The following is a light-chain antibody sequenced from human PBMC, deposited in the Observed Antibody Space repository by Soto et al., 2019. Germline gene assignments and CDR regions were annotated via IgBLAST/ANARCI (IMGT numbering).Light chain of an antibody. CDR2: GAT. CDR1: QRISGN. Sequence: EILMTQSPVTLSVSPGESASLSCRASQRISGNLAWYQQRPGQAPRLLIYGATTRATGIPARFSGSGSGTEFTLTIGSLQSEDFAGYYCQQYNDWPPYTFGQGTKLEMK. CDR3: QQYNDWPPYT. J-gene: IGKJ2*01. V-gene: IGKV3-15*01.